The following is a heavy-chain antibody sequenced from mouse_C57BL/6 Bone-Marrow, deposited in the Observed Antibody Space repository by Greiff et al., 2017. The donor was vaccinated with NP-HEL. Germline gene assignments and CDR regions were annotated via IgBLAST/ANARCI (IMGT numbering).Heavy chain of an antibody. D-gene: IGHD2-4*01. CDR1: GYTFTSYG. V-gene: IGHV1-81*01. Sequence: QVNVKQSGAELARPGASVKLSCKASGYTFTSYGISWVKQRTGQGLEWIGEIYPRSGNTYYNEKFKGKATLTADKSSSTAYMELRSLTSEDSAVYFCASGGIYYDYDEGTYWGQGTLVTVSA. CDR2: IYPRSGNT. J-gene: IGHJ3*01. CDR3: ASGGIYYDYDEGTY.